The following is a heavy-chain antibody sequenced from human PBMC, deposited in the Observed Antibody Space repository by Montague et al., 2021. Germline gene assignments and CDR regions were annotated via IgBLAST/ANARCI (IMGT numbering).Heavy chain of an antibody. J-gene: IGHJ5*02. D-gene: IGHD4-17*01. CDR3: TKDQDDYGDYVDWVDT. CDR1: GFPFSSYA. CDR2: ITSGGST. V-gene: IGHV3-23*01. Sequence: SLRLSCAASGFPFSSYAMSWVRQAPGKGLKWVSSITSGGSTYYADSVTGRFTIPSDDSKNTQYLQMNSLRAEDTAVYYCTKDQDDYGDYVDWVDTWGQGTLVTVSS.